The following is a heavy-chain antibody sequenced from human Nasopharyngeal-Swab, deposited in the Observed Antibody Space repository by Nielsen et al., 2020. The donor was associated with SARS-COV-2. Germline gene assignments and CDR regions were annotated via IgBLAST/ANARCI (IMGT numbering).Heavy chain of an antibody. CDR2: ISGRGGST. D-gene: IGHD5-24*01. J-gene: IGHJ4*02. Sequence: WIRQPPGKGLEWVSAISGRGGSTYYADSVKGRFTISRDNSKNTLFLQMNSLRAEDTAVYFWAKGRRDGYNSCSPFDYWGQGTLVTVSS. V-gene: IGHV3-23*01. CDR3: AKGRRDGYNSCSPFDY.